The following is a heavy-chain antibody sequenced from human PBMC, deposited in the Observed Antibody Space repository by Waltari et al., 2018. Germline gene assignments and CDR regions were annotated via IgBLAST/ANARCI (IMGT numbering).Heavy chain of an antibody. CDR2: ISAYNGNT. Sequence: QVQLVQSGAEVKKPGASVKVSCKASGYTFISHGISWVRQAPGQGPEWIGWISAYNGNTNYAQKFQGRVTMTTHTSTSTAYMELRSLRSDDTAVYYCARGGGFNVAARPEPYWYFDLWGRGTLVTVSS. V-gene: IGHV1-18*01. D-gene: IGHD6-6*01. CDR1: GYTFISHG. J-gene: IGHJ2*01. CDR3: ARGGGFNVAARPEPYWYFDL.